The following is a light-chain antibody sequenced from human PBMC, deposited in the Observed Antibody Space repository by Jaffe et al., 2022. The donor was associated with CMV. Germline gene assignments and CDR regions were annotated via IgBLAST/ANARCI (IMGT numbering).Light chain of an antibody. J-gene: IGLJ2*01. CDR3: QVWDPTRDQAF. V-gene: IGLV3-21*04. Sequence: SYVLTQPPSVSVAPGKTARITCGGDNIGIKSVHWYQQKPGQAPLLVIYYDTERPSGIPERFSGSNSGNTAILTITRVEAGDEADYYCQVWDPTRDQAFFGGGTELTVL. CDR2: YDT. CDR1: NIGIKS.